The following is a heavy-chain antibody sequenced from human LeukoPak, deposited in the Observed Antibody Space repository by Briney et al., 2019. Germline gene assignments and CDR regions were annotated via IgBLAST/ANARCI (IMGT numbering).Heavy chain of an antibody. D-gene: IGHD3-10*01. V-gene: IGHV4-34*01. J-gene: IGHJ5*02. CDR1: GGSFSGYY. CDR2: INHSGST. Sequence: NPSETLSLTCAVYGGSFSGYYWSWIRQPPGKGLEWIGEINHSGSTNYNPPLKSRVTISVDTSKNQFSLKLSSVTAADTAVYYCARGRMELLWFGEMHNWFDPWGQGTLVTVSS. CDR3: ARGRMELLWFGEMHNWFDP.